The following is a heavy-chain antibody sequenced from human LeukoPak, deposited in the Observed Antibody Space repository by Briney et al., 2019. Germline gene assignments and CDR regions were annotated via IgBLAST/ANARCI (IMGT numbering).Heavy chain of an antibody. D-gene: IGHD6-13*01. Sequence: GGSLRLSCAASGFTFSNAWMSWVRQAPGKGLEWVGRIKSKTDGGTTDYAAPVKGRFTISRDDSKNTLYPQMNSLKTEDTAVYYCTTDREQQLDDFDYWGQGTLVTVSS. J-gene: IGHJ4*02. CDR1: GFTFSNAW. CDR2: IKSKTDGGTT. CDR3: TTDREQQLDDFDY. V-gene: IGHV3-15*01.